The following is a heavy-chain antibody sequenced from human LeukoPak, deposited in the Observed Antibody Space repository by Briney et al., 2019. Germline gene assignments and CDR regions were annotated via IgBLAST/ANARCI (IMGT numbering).Heavy chain of an antibody. CDR1: GYTFTSYG. V-gene: IGHV1-18*01. CDR2: ISAYNGNT. D-gene: IGHD2-21*01. Sequence: GASVKVSCKASGYTFTSYGISWVRQAPGQGLEWMGWISAYNGNTNYAQKLQGRVTMTTDTSTRTAYMELRSLRSDDTALYYCARVGGVISVGGFDYWGQGTLVTVSS. CDR3: ARVGGVISVGGFDY. J-gene: IGHJ4*02.